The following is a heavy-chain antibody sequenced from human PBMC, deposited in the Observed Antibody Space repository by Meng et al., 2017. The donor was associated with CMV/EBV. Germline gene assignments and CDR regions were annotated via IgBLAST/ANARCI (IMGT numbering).Heavy chain of an antibody. CDR1: GYTFTGYY. CDR2: INPNSGVT. CDR3: ARAGVPG. D-gene: IGHD2-8*01. V-gene: IGHV1-2*02. Sequence: ASVKVSCKASGYTFTGYYMLWVRQAPGQGLEWMGWINPNSGVTNYAQKFQGRVTMTRDMSINTGYMELSRLRLDDTAIYYCARAGVPGWGQGTLVTVSS. J-gene: IGHJ4*02.